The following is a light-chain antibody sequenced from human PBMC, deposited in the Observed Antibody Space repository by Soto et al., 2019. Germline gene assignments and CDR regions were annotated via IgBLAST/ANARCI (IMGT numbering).Light chain of an antibody. CDR2: EVS. J-gene: IGLJ1*01. V-gene: IGLV2-14*01. Sequence: LTQPASVSGSPGQSITISCTGSSSDVGAYTSVSWYQQHPGKAPKLMIYEVSNRPSGVSRRFSGSKSGNTASLTISGLQAEDEAHYYCSSYTSDNRDYVFGTGTKVTVL. CDR1: SSDVGAYTS. CDR3: SSYTSDNRDYV.